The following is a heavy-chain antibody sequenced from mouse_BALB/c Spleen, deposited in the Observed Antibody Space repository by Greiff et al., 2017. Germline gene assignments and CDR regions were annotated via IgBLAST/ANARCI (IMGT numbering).Heavy chain of an antibody. CDR2: INPSNGRT. V-gene: IGHV1S81*02. CDR1: GYTFTSYW. D-gene: IGHD2-3*01. J-gene: IGHJ4*01. CDR3: ARGDGGYHEGAMDY. Sequence: QVQLQQPGAELVKPGASVKLSCKASGYTFTSYWMHWVKQRPGQGLEWIGEINPSNGRTNYNEKFKSKATLTVDKSSSTAYMQLSSLTSEDSAVYYCARGDGGYHEGAMDYWGQGTSVTVSS.